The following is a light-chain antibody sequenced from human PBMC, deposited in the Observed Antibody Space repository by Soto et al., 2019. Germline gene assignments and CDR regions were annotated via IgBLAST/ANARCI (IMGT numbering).Light chain of an antibody. V-gene: IGKV3-11*01. J-gene: IGKJ5*01. CDR3: QQRSNWPPIT. CDR2: DAS. CDR1: QSVRSF. Sequence: EIVLTQSPATLSLSPGDRATLACRASQSVRSFLAWYQQKPGQAPRLLIYDASNRATGVPARFSGSGSGTDFTLTISSLEPEDFAVYYCQQRSNWPPITFGQGTRREIK.